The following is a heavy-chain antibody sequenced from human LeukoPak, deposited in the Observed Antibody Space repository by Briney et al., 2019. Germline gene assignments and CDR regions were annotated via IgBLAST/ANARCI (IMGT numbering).Heavy chain of an antibody. CDR3: AKDGEIVVVTASYFDY. J-gene: IGHJ4*02. CDR2: ISGSGGST. CDR1: GFTFSSYA. D-gene: IGHD2-21*02. V-gene: IGHV3-23*01. Sequence: GGSLRLSCAASGFTFSSYAMSWVRQAPGKGLERVSAISGSGGSTYYADSVKGRFTISRDNSKNTLYLQMNSLRAGDTAVYYCAKDGEIVVVTASYFDYWGQGTLVTVSS.